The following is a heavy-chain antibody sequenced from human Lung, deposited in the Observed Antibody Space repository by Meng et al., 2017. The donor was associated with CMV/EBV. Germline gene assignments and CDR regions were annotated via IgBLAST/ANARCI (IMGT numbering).Heavy chain of an antibody. D-gene: IGHD6-13*01. CDR1: AGSFSGYY. Sequence: SDILSLTRDVHAGSFSGYYWSRTRQLPGKGLEWIGEINHSGSTNYNPSLKSRVTISVDTSKNHFSLRLSSVTAADTAVDYCAREGQLDSGRWYAFDYWGQGTLVTVSS. CDR2: INHSGST. V-gene: IGHV4-34*01. J-gene: IGHJ4*02. CDR3: AREGQLDSGRWYAFDY.